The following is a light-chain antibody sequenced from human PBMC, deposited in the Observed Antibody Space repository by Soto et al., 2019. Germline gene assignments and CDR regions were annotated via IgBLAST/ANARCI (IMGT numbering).Light chain of an antibody. CDR3: SSYTSSSTPV. CDR1: SSDVGGYNY. V-gene: IGLV2-14*03. CDR2: DVS. Sequence: QSVLTQPASVSGSPGQSITISCTGTSSDVGGYNYVSWYQQHPGKAPKLIIYDVSYRPSGVSNRFSGSKSGNTASLTISGLLAEDEADYYCSSYTSSSTPVFGGGTKLTVL. J-gene: IGLJ2*01.